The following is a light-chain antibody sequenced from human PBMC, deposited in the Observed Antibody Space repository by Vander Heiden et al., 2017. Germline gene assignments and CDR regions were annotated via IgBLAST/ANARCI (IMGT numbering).Light chain of an antibody. Sequence: DIVMTQSPESLAVSLGERVTINCKSSQSVLNSANNKNYLAWYQQKPGQPPKMLIYWASTRESGVPDRFSGSESGTDFTLTISSLQAEDVAVYYCQQYYGTPWTFGQGTRVEIK. J-gene: IGKJ1*01. CDR3: QQYYGTPWT. CDR2: WAS. CDR1: QSVLNSANNKNY. V-gene: IGKV4-1*01.